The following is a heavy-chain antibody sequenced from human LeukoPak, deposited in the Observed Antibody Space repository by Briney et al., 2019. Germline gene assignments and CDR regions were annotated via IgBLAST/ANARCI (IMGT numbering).Heavy chain of an antibody. Sequence: GGSLRLSCAASGFTFSSYWMSWVRQAPGKGLEWVANIKQDGSEKYYVDSVKGRFTISRDNAKNSLYLQMNSLRAEDTAVYYCARDDRGVKYQLLDYMDVWGKGTTVTVSS. V-gene: IGHV3-7*01. CDR1: GFTFSSYW. CDR2: IKQDGSEK. D-gene: IGHD2-2*01. CDR3: ARDDRGVKYQLLDYMDV. J-gene: IGHJ6*03.